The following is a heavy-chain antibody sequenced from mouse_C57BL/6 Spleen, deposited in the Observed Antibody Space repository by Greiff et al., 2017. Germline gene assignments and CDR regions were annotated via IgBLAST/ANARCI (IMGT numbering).Heavy chain of an antibody. Sequence: QVHVKQSGPELVKPGASVKLSCKASGYTFTSYDINWVKQRPGQGLEWIGWIYPRDGSTKYNEKFKGKATLTVDTSSSTAYMELHSLTSEDSAVYFCARSYDCYQAWFAYWGQGTLVTVSA. CDR1: GYTFTSYD. V-gene: IGHV1-85*01. J-gene: IGHJ3*01. CDR2: IYPRDGST. D-gene: IGHD2-3*01. CDR3: ARSYDCYQAWFAY.